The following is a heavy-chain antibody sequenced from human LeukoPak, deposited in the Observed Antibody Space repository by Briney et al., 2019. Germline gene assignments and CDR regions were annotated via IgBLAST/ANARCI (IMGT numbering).Heavy chain of an antibody. CDR3: ARDSRYASGRAFDN. J-gene: IGHJ4*02. Sequence: SETLSLTCTVSGGSINNYYWSWIRQPPGKAVEWIGYVYYTGSTNYNPSLKSRVTISVDSSKTQFSLNLRSATAADTAVYSCARDSRYASGRAFDNWGQGTLVTVSS. D-gene: IGHD6-19*01. CDR1: GGSINNYY. CDR2: VYYTGST. V-gene: IGHV4-59*01.